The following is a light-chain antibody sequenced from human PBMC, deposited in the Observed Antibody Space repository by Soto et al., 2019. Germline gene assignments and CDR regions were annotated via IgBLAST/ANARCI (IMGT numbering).Light chain of an antibody. CDR2: DVI. J-gene: IGLJ2*01. CDR3: GSYTSSSTYVV. V-gene: IGLV2-14*01. CDR1: SSDVGGYNY. Sequence: QSALTQPASVSGSPGQSITISCTGTSSDVGGYNYVSWYQQHPGKAPKLMIYDVINRPSGVSNRFSGSKSGNTASLTISGLQAEDEADYYCGSYTSSSTYVVFGGGTKVTVL.